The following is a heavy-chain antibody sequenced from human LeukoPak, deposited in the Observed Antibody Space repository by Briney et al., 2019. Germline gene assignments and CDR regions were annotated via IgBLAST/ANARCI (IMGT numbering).Heavy chain of an antibody. D-gene: IGHD3-3*01. CDR2: IIPIFGTA. CDR3: ARVQIRRITISNWFDP. V-gene: IGHV1-69*13. CDR1: GGTFISYA. Sequence: ASVKVSCKASGGTFISYAISWVRQAPGQGLEWMGGIIPIFGTANYAQKFQGRVTITADESTSTAYMELSSLRSEDTAVYCCARVQIRRITISNWFDPWGQGTLVTVSS. J-gene: IGHJ5*02.